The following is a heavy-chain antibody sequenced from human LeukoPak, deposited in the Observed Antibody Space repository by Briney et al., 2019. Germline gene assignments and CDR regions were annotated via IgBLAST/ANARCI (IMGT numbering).Heavy chain of an antibody. CDR2: INPSGGST. Sequence: GASVKVSCKASGYTFTSYYMHWVRQAPGQGLEWMGIINPSGGSTSYAQKFQGRVTMTRDTSTSTVYMELSSLRSEDTAVYYCARDLSGYCTNGVCYQLWGQGTLVTVSS. CDR3: ARDLSGYCTNGVCYQL. CDR1: GYTFTSYY. J-gene: IGHJ4*02. V-gene: IGHV1-46*01. D-gene: IGHD2-8*01.